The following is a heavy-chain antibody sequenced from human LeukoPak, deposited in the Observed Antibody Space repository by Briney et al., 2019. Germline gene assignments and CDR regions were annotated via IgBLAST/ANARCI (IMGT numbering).Heavy chain of an antibody. J-gene: IGHJ4*02. CDR1: GFTFSSYG. CDR3: AKDSGWYALDY. CDR2: ISYDGSNK. D-gene: IGHD6-19*01. Sequence: GGSLRLSCAASGFTFSSYGMHWVRQAPGKGLEWVAVISYDGSNKYYADSVKGRFTISRDNSKNTLYLQMNSLRAEDTAVYYCAKDSGWYALDYWGQGTLVTVSS. V-gene: IGHV3-30*18.